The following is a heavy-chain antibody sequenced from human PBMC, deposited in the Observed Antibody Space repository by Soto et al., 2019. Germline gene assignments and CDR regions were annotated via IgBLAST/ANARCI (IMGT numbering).Heavy chain of an antibody. Sequence: XETLSLTCTVSGDSVSSGSYYWSWIRLPPGKGLEWIGYVNYGGSTNYNPSLKSPVTISLDTSKNQFSLKVKSVTAADTAVYYCAKHRGDGNYVFDYWGQGILVTVSS. V-gene: IGHV4-61*01. D-gene: IGHD1-7*01. CDR2: VNYGGST. CDR3: AKHRGDGNYVFDY. CDR1: GDSVSSGSYY. J-gene: IGHJ4*02.